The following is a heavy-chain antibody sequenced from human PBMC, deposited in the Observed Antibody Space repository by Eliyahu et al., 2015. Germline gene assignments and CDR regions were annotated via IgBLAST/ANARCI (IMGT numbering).Heavy chain of an antibody. CDR1: GFSLSTSGVA. V-gene: IGHV2-5*02. Sequence: QITLKESGPTLVKPTQTLTLTCTFSGFSLSTSGVAVGWIRQPPGKALEWLALIYWDDDSRYSPSLKNRLTITKDTSKNQVVLTMTNMDPVDTATYYCAHSSSSGWHWYLDDWGQGTLVTVSS. CDR3: AHSSSSGWHWYLDD. D-gene: IGHD6-19*01. J-gene: IGHJ4*02. CDR2: IYWDDDS.